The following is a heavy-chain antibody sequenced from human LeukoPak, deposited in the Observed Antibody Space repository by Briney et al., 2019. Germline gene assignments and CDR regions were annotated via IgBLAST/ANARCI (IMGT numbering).Heavy chain of an antibody. Sequence: SETLSLTCAVYGGSFSGYYWSWIRQPPGKGLEWIGEINHSGSTNYNPSLKSRVTISVDTSKNQFSLKLSSVTAADTAVYYCARGSNYDLWSGYYPYYFDYWGQGTLVAVSS. CDR3: ARGSNYDLWSGYYPYYFDY. CDR2: INHSGST. D-gene: IGHD3-3*01. J-gene: IGHJ4*02. V-gene: IGHV4-34*01. CDR1: GGSFSGYY.